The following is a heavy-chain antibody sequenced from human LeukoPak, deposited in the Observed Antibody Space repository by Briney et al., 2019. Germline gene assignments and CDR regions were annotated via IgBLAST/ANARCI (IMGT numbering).Heavy chain of an antibody. J-gene: IGHJ6*03. Sequence: ASVKVSCKASGYTFSSYGISWVRQAPGQGLEWMGWISAHTGNPNYAQRLQGRVTMTTDTPTSTAYMELRSLRSDDSAVYYCARGPDTHYYYYMDVWGKGTTVTISS. CDR2: ISAHTGNP. V-gene: IGHV1-18*01. D-gene: IGHD1-14*01. CDR3: ARGPDTHYYYYMDV. CDR1: GYTFSSYG.